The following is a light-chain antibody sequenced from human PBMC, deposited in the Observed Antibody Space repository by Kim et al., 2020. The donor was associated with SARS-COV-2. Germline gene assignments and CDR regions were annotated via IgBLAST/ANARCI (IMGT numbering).Light chain of an antibody. CDR2: QVS. CDR1: NMGVKY. J-gene: IGLJ2*01. Sequence: VPPGQTASITFSGDNMGVKYACWYQQKPGQSPVLVIYQVSKRPSWIPERFSGSNSGNTATLTISGTQAMDVADYYCQAWDSSTYVVFGGGTQLTVL. CDR3: QAWDSSTYVV. V-gene: IGLV3-1*01.